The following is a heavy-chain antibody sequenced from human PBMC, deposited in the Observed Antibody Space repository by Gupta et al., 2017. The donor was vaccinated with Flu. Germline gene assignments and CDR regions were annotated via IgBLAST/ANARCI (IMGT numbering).Heavy chain of an antibody. Sequence: YAMNWVRQAPGKGLEWVSDINDSGSKTYYADSVKGRFTISRDNSKNMLYLQMNSLRVDDTAVYFCTKDLGGGNCYSAFDSWGLGTLVTVSS. V-gene: IGHV3-23*01. CDR3: TKDLGGGNCYSAFDS. CDR2: INDSGSKT. CDR1: YA. D-gene: IGHD2-21*02. J-gene: IGHJ4*02.